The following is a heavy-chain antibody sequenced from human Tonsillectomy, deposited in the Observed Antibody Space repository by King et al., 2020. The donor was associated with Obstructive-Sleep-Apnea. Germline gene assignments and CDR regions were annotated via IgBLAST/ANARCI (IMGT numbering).Heavy chain of an antibody. J-gene: IGHJ4*02. D-gene: IGHD6-19*01. CDR1: GFTFSSYA. Sequence: VQLVESGGGLVQPGGSLRLSCAASGFTFSSYAMSWVRQAPGKGLEWVSGISGSGGSTYYADSVKARFTIARDNSKNTLYLQMNSLRAEDTAVYYCAKDRKNIAVAGTDLWGQGTLVTVSS. CDR3: AKDRKNIAVAGTDL. V-gene: IGHV3-23*04. CDR2: ISGSGGST.